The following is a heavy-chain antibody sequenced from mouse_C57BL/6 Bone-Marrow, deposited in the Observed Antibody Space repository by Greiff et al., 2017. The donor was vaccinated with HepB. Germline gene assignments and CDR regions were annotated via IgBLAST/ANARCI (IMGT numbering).Heavy chain of an antibody. J-gene: IGHJ3*01. CDR1: GFSFTSYG. V-gene: IGHV2-9*01. CDR3: AKRDYYGSFFAY. Sequence: VKLQESGPGLVAPSQSLSITCTVSGFSFTSYGVEWVRQLPGKGLEWLGVIWGGGSTNYYSALMSRLSISKDNSNGQVFLTMHSLQTDDTAIYYCAKRDYYGSFFAYWGQGTLVTVSA. D-gene: IGHD1-1*01. CDR2: IWGGGST.